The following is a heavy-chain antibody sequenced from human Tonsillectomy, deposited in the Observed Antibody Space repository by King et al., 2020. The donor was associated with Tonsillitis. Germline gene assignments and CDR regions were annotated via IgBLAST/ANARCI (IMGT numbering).Heavy chain of an antibody. J-gene: IGHJ3*02. CDR2: INLNRGVT. Sequence: QLVQSGTEVKKPGASVKVSCEASGYTFAAYCLHWVRQAPGQGLEWMGWINLNRGVTNYAQKFQDRVNVTRDTSISTAYMELTRLTSDDTAVYYCARSPYDYVWGSPRYTAAAFDIWGQGTMVTVSP. V-gene: IGHV1-2*02. CDR1: GYTFAAYC. D-gene: IGHD3-16*02. CDR3: ARSPYDYVWGSPRYTAAAFDI.